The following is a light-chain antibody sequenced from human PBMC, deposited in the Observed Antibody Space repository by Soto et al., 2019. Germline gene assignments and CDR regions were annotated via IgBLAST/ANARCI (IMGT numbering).Light chain of an antibody. J-gene: IGKJ5*01. Sequence: EIVLTQSPATLSLSPGERATLSCRASQSVGSYLAWYQQKPGQAPRLLIYGASNRATGIPARFSGSGSGTEFTLSISSLEAEDFAVYYCQQRSNWPSSITFGHGTRLE. CDR3: QQRSNWPSSIT. CDR2: GAS. V-gene: IGKV3-11*01. CDR1: QSVGSY.